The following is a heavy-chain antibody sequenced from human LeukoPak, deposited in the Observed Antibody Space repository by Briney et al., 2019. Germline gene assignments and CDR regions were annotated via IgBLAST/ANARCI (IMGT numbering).Heavy chain of an antibody. Sequence: GGSLRLSCAASGFTFSSYEMNWVRQAPGKGLEWVSYISSSGSTIYYADSVKGQFTISRDNAKNSLYLQMNSLRAEDTAVYYCARHGNTMVRGVIMYYYYGMDVWGKGTTVTVSS. CDR1: GFTFSSYE. CDR2: ISSSGSTI. CDR3: ARHGNTMVRGVIMYYYYGMDV. J-gene: IGHJ6*04. V-gene: IGHV3-48*03. D-gene: IGHD3-10*01.